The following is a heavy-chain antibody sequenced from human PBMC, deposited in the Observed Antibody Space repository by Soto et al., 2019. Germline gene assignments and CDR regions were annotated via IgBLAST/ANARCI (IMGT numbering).Heavy chain of an antibody. D-gene: IGHD3-10*01. CDR1: GGSISSGGYS. Sequence: SETLSLTCAVSGGSISSGGYSWSWIRQPPGKGLEWIGYIYHSGSTYYNPSLKSRVTISVDTSKNQFSLKLSSVTAADTAVYYCARYGSGSSVWFDPWGQGTRVTVSS. CDR2: IYHSGST. CDR3: ARYGSGSSVWFDP. J-gene: IGHJ5*02. V-gene: IGHV4-30-2*02.